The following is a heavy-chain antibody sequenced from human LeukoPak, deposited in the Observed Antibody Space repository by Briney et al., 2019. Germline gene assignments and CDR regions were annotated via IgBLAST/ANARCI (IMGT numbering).Heavy chain of an antibody. J-gene: IGHJ4*02. CDR2: IKNDGAVK. D-gene: IGHD6-13*01. CDR3: AKDSYSKGDF. Sequence: GSLRLSCAASGFTFSYHWMTRVRQAPGKGLEWVANIKNDGAVKNYVDSVKGRFPISRDNAKNSLYLQMNSLRAEDTAVYYCAKDSYSKGDFWGQGVLVTVSS. CDR1: GFTFSYHW. V-gene: IGHV3-7*01.